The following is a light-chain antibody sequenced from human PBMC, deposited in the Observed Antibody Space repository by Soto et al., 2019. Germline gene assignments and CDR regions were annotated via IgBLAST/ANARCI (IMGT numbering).Light chain of an antibody. J-gene: IGLJ2*01. CDR2: DVS. CDR1: SSDVGTYKY. CDR3: SSYTTSSTLV. V-gene: IGLV2-14*03. Sequence: QSALTQPASVSASPGQSITISCTGTSSDVGTYKYVSCYQHHPGKAPKLMIYDVSNRPSGVSNRFSGSKSGNTASLIISGLQTEDEADYYCSSYTTSSTLVFGGGTKLTVL.